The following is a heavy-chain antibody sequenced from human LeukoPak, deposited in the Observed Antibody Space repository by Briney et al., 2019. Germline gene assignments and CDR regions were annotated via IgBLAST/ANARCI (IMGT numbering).Heavy chain of an antibody. CDR2: IYYTDS. V-gene: IGHV4-30-4*07. CDR3: ARGRRDFWSGYYPNWFDP. J-gene: IGHJ5*02. CDR1: GGSISSGDYS. D-gene: IGHD3-3*01. Sequence: SQTLSLTCAVSGGSISSGDYSWSWIRQPPGKGLEWIGYIYYTDSYYNPSLKSRVTISVDTSKNQFSLKLSSVTAADTAVYYCARGRRDFWSGYYPNWFDPWGQGTLVTVSS.